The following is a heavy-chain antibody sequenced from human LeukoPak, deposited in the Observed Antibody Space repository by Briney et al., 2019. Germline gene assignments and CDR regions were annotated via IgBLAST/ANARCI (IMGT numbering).Heavy chain of an antibody. J-gene: IGHJ6*03. CDR3: ARHVFPHSGSHMDV. Sequence: SETLSLTCTVSGGSISSSSYYWCWIRQPPGKGLEWIGSIYYSGSTYYNPSLKSRVTISVDTSKNQFSLKLSSVTAADTAVYYCARHVFPHSGSHMDVWGKGTTVTVSS. CDR1: GGSISSSSYY. D-gene: IGHD3-10*01. CDR2: IYYSGST. V-gene: IGHV4-39*01.